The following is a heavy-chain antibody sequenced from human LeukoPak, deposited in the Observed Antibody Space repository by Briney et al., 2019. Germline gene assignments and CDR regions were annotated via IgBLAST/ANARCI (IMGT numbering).Heavy chain of an antibody. CDR2: VYYSGSTSDSGST. D-gene: IGHD3-16*01. J-gene: IGHJ3*01. Sequence: SETLSLTCNVSGGSISNYYWTWIRQPPGKGLEWIGYVYYSGSTSDSGSTNYNPSLKSRLTISVDKSTNQFSLRLTSVTAADTALYYCARQWGTRFDVWGLGTAVTVSS. CDR1: GGSISNYY. V-gene: IGHV4-59*08. CDR3: ARQWGTRFDV.